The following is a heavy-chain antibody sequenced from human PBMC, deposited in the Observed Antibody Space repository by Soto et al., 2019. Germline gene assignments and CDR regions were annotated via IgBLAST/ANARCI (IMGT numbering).Heavy chain of an antibody. D-gene: IGHD1-26*01. CDR3: ARDLAKGGGSAGFDS. Sequence: XSVKVSCKASVYTFTFYYMHWVRQAPGQGLEWMGWINPKSGGTMYPQKFQGRVTMTWDTSISTAYMALTRLRSDDTAVYYCARDLAKGGGSAGFDSWGQGNLVTVSS. J-gene: IGHJ4*02. CDR2: INPKSGGT. V-gene: IGHV1-2*02. CDR1: VYTFTFYY.